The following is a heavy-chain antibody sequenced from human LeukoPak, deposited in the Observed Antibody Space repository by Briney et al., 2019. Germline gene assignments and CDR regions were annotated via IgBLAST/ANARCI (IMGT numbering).Heavy chain of an antibody. CDR2: IYYSGST. V-gene: IGHV4-59*01. CDR1: GGSISSYY. D-gene: IGHD3-3*01. Sequence: PSETLSLTCKVSGGSISSYYWNWIRQPAGKGLEWIGYIYYSGSTNYNPSLKSRVTISVDTSKNQFSLKLSSVTAADTAVYYCARGTNSEAYYDFWSGYSHEYYFDYWGQGTLVTVSS. J-gene: IGHJ4*02. CDR3: ARGTNSEAYYDFWSGYSHEYYFDY.